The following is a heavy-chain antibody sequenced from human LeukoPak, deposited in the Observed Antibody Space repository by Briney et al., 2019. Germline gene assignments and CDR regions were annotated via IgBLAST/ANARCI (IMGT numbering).Heavy chain of an antibody. V-gene: IGHV1-2*06. CDR1: GYTFTGYY. D-gene: IGHD5-18*01. CDR2: INPNSGGT. Sequence: ASVKVSCTASGYTFTGYYMHWVRQAPGQGLEWMGRINPNSGGTNYAQKFQGRVTMTRDTSISTAYMELSRLRSDDTAVYYCAASYGYGSFDYWGQGTLVTVSS. J-gene: IGHJ4*02. CDR3: AASYGYGSFDY.